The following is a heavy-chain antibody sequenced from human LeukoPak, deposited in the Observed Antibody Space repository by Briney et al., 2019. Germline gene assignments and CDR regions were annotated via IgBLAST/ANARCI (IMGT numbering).Heavy chain of an antibody. CDR2: IIPIFGTA. J-gene: IGHJ4*02. CDR3: ARVPDGSSGFDY. Sequence: SVKVSCKASGYTFTSYAISWVRQAPGQGLEWMGGIIPIFGTANYAQKFQGRVTITADESTSTAYMELSSLRSEDTAVYYCARVPDGSSGFDYWGQGTLVTVSS. CDR1: GYTFTSYA. D-gene: IGHD6-25*01. V-gene: IGHV1-69*13.